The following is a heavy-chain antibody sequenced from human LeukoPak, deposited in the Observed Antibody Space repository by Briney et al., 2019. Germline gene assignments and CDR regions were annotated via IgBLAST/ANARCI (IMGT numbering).Heavy chain of an antibody. D-gene: IGHD4-11*01. CDR3: ARVARHDYTYYPGGNYFDY. CDR2: ISGSGDST. Sequence: RTGGSLRLSCAPSGFTFDSCAMSWVRQAPGKGLEWVSGISGSGDSTDYADSVKGRFTISRDNSRNTLYLQMNSLRAEDTAVYYCARVARHDYTYYPGGNYFDYWGQGTLVTVSS. J-gene: IGHJ4*02. V-gene: IGHV3-23*01. CDR1: GFTFDSCA.